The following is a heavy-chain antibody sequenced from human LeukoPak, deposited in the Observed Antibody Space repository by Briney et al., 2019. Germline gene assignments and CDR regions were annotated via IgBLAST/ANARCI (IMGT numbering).Heavy chain of an antibody. Sequence: GESLKISCKGSAHSFTTHSILWVRQMPGKGLEWMGIIYPGDSDIEYSPSFQGQVTISADKSINTAYLQWSSLKASDTAMYYCARLADRWFDPWGQGTLVTVSS. J-gene: IGHJ5*02. CDR1: AHSFTTHS. CDR3: ARLADRWFDP. CDR2: IYPGDSDI. V-gene: IGHV5-51*01.